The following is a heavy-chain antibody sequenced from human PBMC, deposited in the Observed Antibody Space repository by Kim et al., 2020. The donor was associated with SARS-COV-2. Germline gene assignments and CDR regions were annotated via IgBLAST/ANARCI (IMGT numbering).Heavy chain of an antibody. V-gene: IGHV3-11*06. Sequence: KGRFPISRDNAKNSLYLQMNSLRAEDTAVYYCARRGVAAKELIYQISMDVWGQGTTVTVSS. CDR3: ARRGVAAKELIYQISMDV. D-gene: IGHD3-3*01. J-gene: IGHJ6*02.